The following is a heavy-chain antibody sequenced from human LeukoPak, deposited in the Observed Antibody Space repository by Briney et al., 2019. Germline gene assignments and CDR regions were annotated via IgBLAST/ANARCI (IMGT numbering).Heavy chain of an antibody. CDR2: MNPNSGNT. CDR3: ARGARGYNWNLPYYYYYYMDV. D-gene: IGHD1-7*01. Sequence: ASVKVSCKASGYTFISYDINWVRQATGQGLEWMGWMNPNSGNTGYAQKFQGRVTMTRNTSISTAYMELSSLRSEDTAVYYCARGARGYNWNLPYYYYYYMDVWGKGTTVTVSS. CDR1: GYTFISYD. J-gene: IGHJ6*03. V-gene: IGHV1-8*01.